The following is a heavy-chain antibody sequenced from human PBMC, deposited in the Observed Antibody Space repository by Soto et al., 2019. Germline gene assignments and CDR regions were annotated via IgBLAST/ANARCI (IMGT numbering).Heavy chain of an antibody. D-gene: IGHD2-15*01. J-gene: IGHJ6*02. CDR2: FNPNSGGT. Sequence: ASVKVSCKASGYTFTGYYMHWVRQAPGQGLEWMGWFNPNSGGTNYAQKFQGGVTMTRDTSISTAYMELSRLRSDDTAVYYCARGGWDCSGGSCYAEYYYYGMDVWGQGTTVTVSS. V-gene: IGHV1-2*02. CDR3: ARGGWDCSGGSCYAEYYYYGMDV. CDR1: GYTFTGYY.